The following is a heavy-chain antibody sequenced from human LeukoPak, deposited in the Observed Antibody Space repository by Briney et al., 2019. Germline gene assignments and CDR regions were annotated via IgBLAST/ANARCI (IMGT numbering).Heavy chain of an antibody. J-gene: IGHJ5*02. CDR1: GYTFTRYF. D-gene: IGHD1-26*01. CDR3: AREMLSDSGSPINWFDP. Sequence: ASVKVSCKASGYTFTRYFIYWMRQAPGQGPEWMGWINPNSYGTNFAQKFRGRMTLTRDTSTSTVYMDLSSLTSDHTAVYYCAREMLSDSGSPINWFDPWGQGTLVTVPS. V-gene: IGHV1-2*02. CDR2: INPNSYGT.